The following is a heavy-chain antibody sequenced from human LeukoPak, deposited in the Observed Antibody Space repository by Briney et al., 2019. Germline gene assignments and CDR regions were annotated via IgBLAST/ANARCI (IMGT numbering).Heavy chain of an antibody. CDR3: ARTVEMATIHSFDY. J-gene: IGHJ4*02. CDR2: IYPGDSDT. D-gene: IGHD5-24*01. V-gene: IGHV5-51*01. CDR1: GYRFTSYW. Sequence: GESLQISCKGSGYRFTSYWSGWVRQMPGKGLEWMGIIYPGDSDTRYSPSFQGQVTISADKSISTAYLQWSSLKASDTAMYYCARTVEMATIHSFDYWGQGTLVTVSS.